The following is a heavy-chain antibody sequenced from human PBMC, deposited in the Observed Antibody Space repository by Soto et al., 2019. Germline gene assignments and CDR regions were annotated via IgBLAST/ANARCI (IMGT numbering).Heavy chain of an antibody. CDR3: ARGPDLDYGDYYFDY. D-gene: IGHD4-17*01. Sequence: ASVKVSCKASGYTFTSYGISWVRQAPGQGLEWMGWISAYNGNTNYAQKLQGRVTMTTDTSTSTAYMELRSLRSDDTAVYYCARGPDLDYGDYYFDYWGQGTLVTVSS. CDR2: ISAYNGNT. CDR1: GYTFTSYG. J-gene: IGHJ4*02. V-gene: IGHV1-18*04.